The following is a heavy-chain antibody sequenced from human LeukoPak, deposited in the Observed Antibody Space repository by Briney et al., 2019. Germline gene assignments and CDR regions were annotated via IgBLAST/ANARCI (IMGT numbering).Heavy chain of an antibody. V-gene: IGHV3-74*01. CDR1: GFTFGNHW. CDR2: IISDGSST. CDR3: ARDGSLPDY. J-gene: IGHJ4*02. Sequence: GGSLRLSCAASGFTFGNHWMHWVRQPPGKGLVWVSRIISDGSSTSYADSVKGRFTISRDNAKNTLYLQMNSLRAEDTAVYYCARDGSLPDYWGQGTLVTVSS.